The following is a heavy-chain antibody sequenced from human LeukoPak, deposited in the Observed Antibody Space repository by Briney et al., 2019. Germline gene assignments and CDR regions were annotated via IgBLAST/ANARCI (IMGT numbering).Heavy chain of an antibody. Sequence: ASVKVSCKASGYTFTSYGISWVRQAPGQGLEWMGWISAYNGNTNYAQKLQGRVTMTTDTSTSTAYMELRSLRSDDTAVYYCARAPGRRLWMPSDWYYYVDVWGKGTTVTVSS. CDR3: ARAPGRRLWMPSDWYYYVDV. D-gene: IGHD3-16*01. CDR2: ISAYNGNT. V-gene: IGHV1-18*01. J-gene: IGHJ6*03. CDR1: GYTFTSYG.